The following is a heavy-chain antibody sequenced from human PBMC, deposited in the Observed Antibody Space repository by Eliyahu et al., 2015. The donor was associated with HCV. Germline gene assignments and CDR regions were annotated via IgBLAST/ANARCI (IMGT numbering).Heavy chain of an antibody. V-gene: IGHV3-74*01. CDR2: VNSVGTIT. CDR3: ARDGEYSGGWGAELDY. CDR1: XFXFXXPW. J-gene: IGHJ4*02. Sequence: EVQLVESGGXLVQPGGSLRLSCAASXFXFXXPWXXWVRQVPGGGRVWVSRVNSVGTITTYADSVKGRFTISRDNAKNTLYLQMNSLRVEDTAVYYCARDGEYSGGWGAELDYWGQGTLVTVAS. D-gene: IGHD6-19*01.